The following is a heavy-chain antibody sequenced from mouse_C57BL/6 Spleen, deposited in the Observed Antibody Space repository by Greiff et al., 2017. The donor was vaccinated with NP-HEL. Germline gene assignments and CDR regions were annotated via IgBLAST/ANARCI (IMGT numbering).Heavy chain of an antibody. V-gene: IGHV5-12*01. CDR2: ISNGGGST. Sequence: VQLKESGGGLVQPGGSLKLSCAASGFTFSDYYMYWVRQTPEKRLEWVAYISNGGGSTYYPDTVKGRFTISRDNAKNTLYLQMSRLKSEDTAMYYCARPPAYYSKGGFAYWGQGTLVTVSA. CDR1: GFTFSDYY. J-gene: IGHJ3*01. CDR3: ARPPAYYSKGGFAY. D-gene: IGHD2-5*01.